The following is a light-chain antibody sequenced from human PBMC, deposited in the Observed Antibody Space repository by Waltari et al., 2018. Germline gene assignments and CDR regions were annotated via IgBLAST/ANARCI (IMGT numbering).Light chain of an antibody. CDR1: SPNVGSNV. J-gene: IGLJ2*01. V-gene: IGLV1-44*01. Sequence: QSEMSQPPPVSGTPGQTVTISCSGRSPNVGSNVVNRLQQLPGTAPKLLIYRNDQRPSGVPDRFSGSKSGTSASLAISGLQSEDEADYYCAAWDDSLNGRWVFGAGTKLTVL. CDR3: AAWDDSLNGRWV. CDR2: RND.